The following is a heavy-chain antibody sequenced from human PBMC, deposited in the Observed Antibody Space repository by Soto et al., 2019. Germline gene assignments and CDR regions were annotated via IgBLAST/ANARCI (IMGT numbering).Heavy chain of an antibody. D-gene: IGHD6-13*01. J-gene: IGHJ6*02. V-gene: IGHV5-10-1*01. Sequence: GESLKISCKGSGYSFTSYWISWVRQMPGKGLEWMGRIDPSDSYTNYSPSFQGHVTISADKSISTAYLQWSSLKASDTAIYYCHSSSWYGGYYYYGMDVWGQGTTVTVSS. CDR1: GYSFTSYW. CDR3: HSSSWYGGYYYYGMDV. CDR2: IDPSDSYT.